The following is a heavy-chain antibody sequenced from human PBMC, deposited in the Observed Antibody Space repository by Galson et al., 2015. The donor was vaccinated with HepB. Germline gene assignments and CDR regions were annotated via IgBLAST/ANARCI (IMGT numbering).Heavy chain of an antibody. J-gene: IGHJ6*02. CDR1: GFTFNRHR. Sequence: SLRLPCAASGFTFNRHRMNWVRQAPGKGLEWVSSVSSISSYIHYAGSVKGRFTISRDNAKNSLYLQMNSLRAEDTAVYYCARDLTADYYYGMDVWGQGTTVTVSS. V-gene: IGHV3-21*01. CDR3: ARDLTADYYYGMDV. CDR2: VSSISSYI. D-gene: IGHD7-27*01.